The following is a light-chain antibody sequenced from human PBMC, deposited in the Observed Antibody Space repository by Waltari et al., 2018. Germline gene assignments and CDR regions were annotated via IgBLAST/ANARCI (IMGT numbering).Light chain of an antibody. V-gene: IGLV1-40*01. Sequence: QSVLTQPPSVSGAPGQRVTIPCTGSSSNIGAGYDVHWYQQLPGTAPKLLIYGTSKRPSGVPDRFSGSKSGTSASLAITGLQAEDEADYYCQSYDSSLSGSVVFGGGTKLTVL. CDR1: SSNIGAGYD. CDR3: QSYDSSLSGSVV. J-gene: IGLJ2*01. CDR2: GTS.